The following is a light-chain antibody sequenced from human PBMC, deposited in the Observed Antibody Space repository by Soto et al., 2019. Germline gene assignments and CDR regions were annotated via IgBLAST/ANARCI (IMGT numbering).Light chain of an antibody. V-gene: IGLV2-23*02. J-gene: IGLJ1*01. Sequence: QSALTPPSPVSGSPGQSITIPCPGTSVDVGSYNLVSWYQQHPGKAPKLLIYEVTERPSGVSNRFSGSKSGNTASLTISGLQPDDEADYYCCSYAGNSEVFGTGTKVTVL. CDR1: SVDVGSYNL. CDR2: EVT. CDR3: CSYAGNSEV.